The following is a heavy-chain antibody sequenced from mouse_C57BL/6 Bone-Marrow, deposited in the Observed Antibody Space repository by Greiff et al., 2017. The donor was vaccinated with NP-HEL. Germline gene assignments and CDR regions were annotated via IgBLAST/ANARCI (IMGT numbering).Heavy chain of an antibody. V-gene: IGHV5-12*01. D-gene: IGHD1-1*01. J-gene: IGHJ1*03. Sequence: EVQLQESGGGLVQPGGSLKLSCAASGFTFSDYYMYWVRQTPEKRLEWVAYISNGGGSTYYPDTVKGRFTFSRDNAKNTLYLQMSRLKSEDTAMYYCARGYYYGSSYWYFDVWGTGTTVTVSS. CDR2: ISNGGGST. CDR3: ARGYYYGSSYWYFDV. CDR1: GFTFSDYY.